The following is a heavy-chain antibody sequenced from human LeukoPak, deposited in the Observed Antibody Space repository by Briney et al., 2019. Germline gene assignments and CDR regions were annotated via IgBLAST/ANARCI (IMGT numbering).Heavy chain of an antibody. CDR3: AKVEESSSWYTGGCFDM. CDR2: IRYDGSTK. D-gene: IGHD6-13*01. Sequence: GGSLRLSCAASGFTFSSYGMHWVRQAPGKGLEWVAFIRYDGSTKYYADSVKGRFTISRDNSKNTLYLQMDSLRAEDTALFYCAKVEESSSWYTGGCFDMWGPGTMVTVSS. CDR1: GFTFSSYG. J-gene: IGHJ3*02. V-gene: IGHV3-30*02.